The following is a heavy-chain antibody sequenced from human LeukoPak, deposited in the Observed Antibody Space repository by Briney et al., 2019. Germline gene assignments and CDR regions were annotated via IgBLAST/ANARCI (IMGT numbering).Heavy chain of an antibody. V-gene: IGHV1-24*01. CDR3: ATDLAVAASGGFDY. D-gene: IGHD6-19*01. Sequence: ASVKVSCKVSGHSLTELSIHWVRQAPGKGLEWMGGFDPEAGATLYAQSFQDRVIMTEDTSIGTTYMELTSLRSDDTAVYFCATDLAVAASGGFDYWGQGTLITVSS. CDR2: FDPEAGAT. J-gene: IGHJ4*02. CDR1: GHSLTELS.